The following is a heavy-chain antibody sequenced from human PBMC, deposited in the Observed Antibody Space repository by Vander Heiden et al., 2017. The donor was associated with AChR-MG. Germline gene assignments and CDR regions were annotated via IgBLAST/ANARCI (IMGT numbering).Heavy chain of an antibody. J-gene: IGHJ4*02. CDR1: GFTFSSYS. V-gene: IGHV3-21*01. CDR2: ISSSSSYI. D-gene: IGHD3-9*01. CDR3: ARDEILTGYHVY. Sequence: EVQLVESGGGLVKPGGSLRLSCSASGFTFSSYSMTWVRQAPGKGLEWVSSISSSSSYIYYADSVKGRFTISRDNAKNSLYLQMNSLRAEDTAVYYCARDEILTGYHVYWGQGTLVTVSS.